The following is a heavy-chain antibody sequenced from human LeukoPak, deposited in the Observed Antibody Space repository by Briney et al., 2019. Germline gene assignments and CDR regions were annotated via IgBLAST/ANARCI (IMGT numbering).Heavy chain of an antibody. CDR1: GGSFSGYY. V-gene: IGHV4-34*01. CDR3: ARAGYCSSTSCYELDY. Sequence: PSETLSLTCAVYGGSFSGYYWSWIRQPPGKGLEWIGEISHSGSTNYNPSLKSRVTISVDTSKNQFSLKLSSVTAADTAVYYCARAGYCSSTSCYELDYWGQGTLVTVSS. D-gene: IGHD2-2*01. CDR2: ISHSGST. J-gene: IGHJ4*02.